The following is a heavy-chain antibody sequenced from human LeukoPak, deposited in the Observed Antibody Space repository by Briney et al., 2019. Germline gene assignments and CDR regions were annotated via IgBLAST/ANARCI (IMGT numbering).Heavy chain of an antibody. Sequence: GASLRLSCAASGFTFSGYAMSWVRLAPGKGLEWVSAISGSGGSTYYADSVKGRFTISRDNSKNTLYLQMNSLRAEDTAVYYCAKHINVKAVADFQHWGHGTLVTVSS. CDR3: AKHINVKAVADFQH. J-gene: IGHJ1*01. V-gene: IGHV3-23*01. CDR2: ISGSGGST. D-gene: IGHD6-19*01. CDR1: GFTFSGYA.